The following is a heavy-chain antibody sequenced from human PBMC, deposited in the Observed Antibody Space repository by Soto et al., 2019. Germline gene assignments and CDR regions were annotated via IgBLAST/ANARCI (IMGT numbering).Heavy chain of an antibody. CDR2: IKSKTDGGTT. V-gene: IGHV3-15*07. Sequence: GGSLRLSCAASGFTFSNAWMNWVRQAPGKGLEWVGRIKSKTDGGTTDYAAPVKGRFTISRDDSKNTLYLQMNSLKTEDTAVYYCTSCTYYYDSSGYYIWGQGTLVTVSS. D-gene: IGHD3-22*01. CDR1: GFTFSNAW. J-gene: IGHJ4*02. CDR3: TSCTYYYDSSGYYI.